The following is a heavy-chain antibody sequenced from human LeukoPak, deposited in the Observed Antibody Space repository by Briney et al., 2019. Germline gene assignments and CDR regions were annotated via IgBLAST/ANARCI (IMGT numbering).Heavy chain of an antibody. J-gene: IGHJ2*01. Sequence: SETLSLTCAVYGGSFSGYYWSWIRQPPGKGLEWIGEINHSGSTNYNPSLKSRVTISVDTSKNQFSLKLSSVTAADTAVYYCARGGYSYGYKLLWYFDLWGRGTLVTVSS. D-gene: IGHD5-18*01. CDR2: INHSGST. CDR3: ARGGYSYGYKLLWYFDL. CDR1: GGSFSGYY. V-gene: IGHV4-34*01.